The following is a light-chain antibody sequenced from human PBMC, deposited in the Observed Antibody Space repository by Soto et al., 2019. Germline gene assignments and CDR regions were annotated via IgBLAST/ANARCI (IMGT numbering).Light chain of an antibody. CDR3: SSHPSCSTRV. CDR2: EVT. J-gene: IGLJ1*01. V-gene: IGLV2-14*01. CDR1: SSDVGGYDY. Sequence: QSVLTQPASVSGSPGQSIAISCTGTSSDVGGYDYVSWYQQHPDKAPKLMIYEVTKRPSGVSNRFSGSKSGNTASLTISGLQPDDEADYYCSSHPSCSTRVFGSGTKVTVL.